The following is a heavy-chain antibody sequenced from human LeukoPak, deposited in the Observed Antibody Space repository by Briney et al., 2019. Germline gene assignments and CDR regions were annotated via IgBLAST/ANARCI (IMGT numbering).Heavy chain of an antibody. D-gene: IGHD3-10*01. J-gene: IGHJ5*02. CDR1: GYTFTSYD. CDR3: ASNPYYYGSGSYYSPKGAYNWFDP. CDR2: MNPNSGNT. V-gene: IGHV1-8*03. Sequence: ASVKVSCKASGYTFTSYDINWVRQATGQGLEWMGWMNPNSGNTGYAQKFQGRVTITRNTSISTAYMELSSLRSEDTAVYYCASNPYYYGSGSYYSPKGAYNWFDPWGQGTLVTVSS.